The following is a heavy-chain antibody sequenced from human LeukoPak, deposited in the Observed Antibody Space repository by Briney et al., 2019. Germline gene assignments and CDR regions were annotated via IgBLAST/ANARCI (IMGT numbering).Heavy chain of an antibody. D-gene: IGHD6-6*01. V-gene: IGHV4-59*12. J-gene: IGHJ3*02. CDR2: TYYSGST. CDR1: GGSISSYY. CDR3: ARSLDVVPRI. Sequence: SETLSLTCTVSGGSISSYYWSWIRQPPGKGLEWIGYTYYSGSTNYNPSLKSRVTISVDTSKNQFSLKLSSVTAADTAVYYCARSLDVVPRIWGQGTMVTVSS.